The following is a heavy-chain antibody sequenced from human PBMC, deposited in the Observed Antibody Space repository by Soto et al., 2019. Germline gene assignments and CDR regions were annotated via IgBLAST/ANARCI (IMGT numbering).Heavy chain of an antibody. J-gene: IGHJ4*02. CDR1: GDSMSISNW. Sequence: SETLSLTCTVSGDSMSISNWWNWVRQPPEKGLEWIGEAHHSGRTNYNPSLKSRVTILVDRSQNHFSLQLTSVTAADTAVYFCARSEATALDFWGQGILVTVSS. CDR3: ARSEATALDF. V-gene: IGHV4-4*02. CDR2: AHHSGRT.